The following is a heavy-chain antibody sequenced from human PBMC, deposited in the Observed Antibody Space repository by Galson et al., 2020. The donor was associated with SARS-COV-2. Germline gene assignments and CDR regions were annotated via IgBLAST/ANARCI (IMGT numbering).Heavy chain of an antibody. Sequence: GGSLRLSCAASGFTFSHYSMNWVRQAPEKGLEWVSFISSSGATIYYADSVKGRFFISRDNTKNSLYLQMNSLRADDTAVYYCVRDRADYVNYEDDCAMDVWGQGTTVTVSS. CDR2: ISSSGATI. D-gene: IGHD4-17*01. V-gene: IGHV3-48*04. CDR1: GFTFSHYS. CDR3: VRDRADYVNYEDDCAMDV. J-gene: IGHJ6*02.